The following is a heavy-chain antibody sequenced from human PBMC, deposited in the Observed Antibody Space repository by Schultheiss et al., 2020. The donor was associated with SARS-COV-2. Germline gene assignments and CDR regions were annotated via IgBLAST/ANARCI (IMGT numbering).Heavy chain of an antibody. CDR1: GFSLSNARMG. V-gene: IGHV2-5*08. CDR2: IYWDDDK. J-gene: IGHJ5*02. D-gene: IGHD4-17*01. Sequence: SGPTLVKPTQTLTLTCTFSGFSLSNARMGVSWIRQSPGKALEWLALIYWDDDKRYSPSLKNRLTITKDTSKNQVVLTMTNMDPMDTATYYCAHRPAVTNKDWFDPWGQGTLVTVSS. CDR3: AHRPAVTNKDWFDP.